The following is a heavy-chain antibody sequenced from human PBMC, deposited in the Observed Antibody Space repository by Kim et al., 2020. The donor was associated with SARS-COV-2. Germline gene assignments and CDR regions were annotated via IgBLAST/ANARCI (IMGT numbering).Heavy chain of an antibody. CDR1: GGSFSGYY. D-gene: IGHD3-22*01. J-gene: IGHJ4*02. CDR2: INHSGSP. Sequence: SETLSLTCAVYGGSFSGYYWSWIRQPPGKGLEWIGEINHSGSPNYNPSLKSRVTISVDTPKNQFSLKLSSATAADTAMYYCARKNPGWVVVITYYFDYWGQGTLVTVSS. CDR3: ARKNPGWVVVITYYFDY. V-gene: IGHV4-34*01.